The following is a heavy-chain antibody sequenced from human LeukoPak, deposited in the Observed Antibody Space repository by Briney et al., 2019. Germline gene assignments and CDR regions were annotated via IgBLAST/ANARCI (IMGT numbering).Heavy chain of an antibody. D-gene: IGHD6-13*01. CDR2: ISWNSGSI. V-gene: IGHV3-9*01. CDR1: GFTFDDYA. J-gene: IGHJ3*02. Sequence: TGRSLRLSCAASGFTFDDYAMHWVRHAPGKGLEWVSGISWNSGSIGYADSVKGRFTISRDNAKNSLYLQMNSLRAEDTALYYCAKDRGYHAFDIWGQGTMVTVSS. CDR3: AKDRGYHAFDI.